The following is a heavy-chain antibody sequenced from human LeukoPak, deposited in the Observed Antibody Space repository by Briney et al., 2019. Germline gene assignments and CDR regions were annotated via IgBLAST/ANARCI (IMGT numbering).Heavy chain of an antibody. V-gene: IGHV3-30*02. D-gene: IGHD5-12*01. CDR1: GFTFSSYG. J-gene: IGHJ6*03. CDR2: IRYDGSNK. CDR3: ARIYSGYDFAYYYYYYMDV. Sequence: PGGSLRLSCAASGFTFSSYGMHWVRQAPGKGLEWVAFIRYDGSNKYYADSVKGRFTISRDNSKNTLYLQMNSLRAEDTAVYYCARIYSGYDFAYYYYYYMDVWGKGTTVTVSS.